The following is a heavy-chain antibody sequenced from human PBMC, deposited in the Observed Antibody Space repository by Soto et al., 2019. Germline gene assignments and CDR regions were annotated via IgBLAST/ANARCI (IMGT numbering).Heavy chain of an antibody. J-gene: IGHJ4*02. D-gene: IGHD2-15*01. V-gene: IGHV4-59*08. Sequence: QVQLQESGPGLVKPSETLSLTCTVSGGSISSYYWSWIRQPPGKGLEWIGYIYYSGSTNYNPSLKSRVTISVDTSKNQFSLKLSSVTAADTAVYYCARRGGLLGTYYFDYWGQGTLVTVSS. CDR1: GGSISSYY. CDR2: IYYSGST. CDR3: ARRGGLLGTYYFDY.